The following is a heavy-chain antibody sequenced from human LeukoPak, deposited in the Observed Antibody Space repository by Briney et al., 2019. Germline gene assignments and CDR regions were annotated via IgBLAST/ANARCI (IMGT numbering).Heavy chain of an antibody. J-gene: IGHJ4*02. CDR2: ISSSSSYI. Sequence: GGSLRLSCAAFGFTFSSYSMNWVRQAPGKGLEWVSSISSSSSYIYYADSVKGRFTISRDNAKNSLYLQMNSLRAEDTAVYYCASVFGYCSSTSCYDPIDYWGQGTLVTVSS. CDR1: GFTFSSYS. CDR3: ASVFGYCSSTSCYDPIDY. V-gene: IGHV3-21*01. D-gene: IGHD2-2*03.